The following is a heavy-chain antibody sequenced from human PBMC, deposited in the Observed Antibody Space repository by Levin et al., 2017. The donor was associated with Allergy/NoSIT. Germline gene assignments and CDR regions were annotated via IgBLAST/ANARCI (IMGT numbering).Heavy chain of an antibody. D-gene: IGHD3-10*01. J-gene: IGHJ4*02. CDR3: ARGRVPNDY. CDR2: ISHGNSYT. V-gene: IGHV3-11*05. CDR1: GFIVSDSY. Sequence: PGGSLRLSCAASGFIVSDSYMSWIRQAPGKGLEWVAYISHGNSYTYYLDSVKGRFTISRDNAKNSLYLQMNSLRAEDTAIYYCARGRVPNDYWGQGTLVTVSS.